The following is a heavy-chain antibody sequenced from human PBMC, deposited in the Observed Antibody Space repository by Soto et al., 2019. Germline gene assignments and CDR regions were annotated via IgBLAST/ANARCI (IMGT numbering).Heavy chain of an antibody. V-gene: IGHV3-66*01. CDR2: IQSGGTT. J-gene: IGHJ6*03. CDR1: GFTVSSKY. CDR3: ARDDILCSGGSCYGVHMDV. D-gene: IGHD2-15*01. Sequence: EVQLVESGGGLVQPGGSLRLSCAASGFTVSSKYMSWVRQAPGKGLEWVSIIQSGGTTYYADAVKGSCTISRDSYKNMLLLQMDSLRAEDTAVYYCARDDILCSGGSCYGVHMDVWGKGTTVTVSS.